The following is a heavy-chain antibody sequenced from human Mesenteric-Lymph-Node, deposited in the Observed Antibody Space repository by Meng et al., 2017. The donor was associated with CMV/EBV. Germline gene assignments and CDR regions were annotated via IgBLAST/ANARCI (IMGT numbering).Heavy chain of an antibody. Sequence: GESLKISCAASGFTFSSYSMNWVRQAPGKGLEWVSSISSSSSYIYYAASVKGRFTISRDNAKNSLYLQMNSLRAEDTAVYYCARVGYYDSSGYYYAAFDIWGQGTMVTVSS. V-gene: IGHV3-21*01. CDR2: ISSSSSYI. CDR3: ARVGYYDSSGYYYAAFDI. D-gene: IGHD3-22*01. J-gene: IGHJ3*02. CDR1: GFTFSSYS.